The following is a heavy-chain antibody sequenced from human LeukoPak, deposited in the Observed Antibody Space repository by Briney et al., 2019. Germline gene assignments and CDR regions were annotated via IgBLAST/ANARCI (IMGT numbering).Heavy chain of an antibody. CDR3: ARAPPPYYYDSSGYYYFDY. D-gene: IGHD3-22*01. CDR1: GYTFTSYG. V-gene: IGHV1-8*02. Sequence: GASVKVSCKASGYTFTSYGISWVRQATGQGLGWMGWMNPNSGNTGYAQKFQGRVTMTRNTSISTAYMELSSLRSEDTAVYYCARAPPPYYYDSSGYYYFDYWGQGTLVTVSS. J-gene: IGHJ4*02. CDR2: MNPNSGNT.